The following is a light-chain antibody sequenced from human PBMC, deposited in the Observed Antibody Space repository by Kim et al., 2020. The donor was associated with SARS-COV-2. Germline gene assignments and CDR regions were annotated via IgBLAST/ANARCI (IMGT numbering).Light chain of an antibody. Sequence: SPGETATLSCRASQTVDSNFLAWYQQKPGQAPRLLIYGAYSRAIGIPDRFSGSGSATDFTLTISRLEPEDFAVYYCQHYGNSLFTFGPGTKLDIK. V-gene: IGKV3-20*01. CDR3: QHYGNSLFT. CDR1: QTVDSNF. J-gene: IGKJ3*01. CDR2: GAY.